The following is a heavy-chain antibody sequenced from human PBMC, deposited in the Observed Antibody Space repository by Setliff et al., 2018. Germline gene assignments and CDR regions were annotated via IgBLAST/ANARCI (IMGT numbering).Heavy chain of an antibody. V-gene: IGHV3-21*01. CDR3: ARDWRHKAMDV. CDR1: GFTFSSFA. Sequence: GGSLRLSCAASGFTFSSFAMSWVRQAPGKRLEWVSIINVWGTNTYYRDSVKGRFTISRDYAKYSLYLQVNSRRAEDTAVYYCARDWRHKAMDVWGQGTTVTVSS. J-gene: IGHJ6*02. CDR2: INVWGTNT. D-gene: IGHD2-21*01.